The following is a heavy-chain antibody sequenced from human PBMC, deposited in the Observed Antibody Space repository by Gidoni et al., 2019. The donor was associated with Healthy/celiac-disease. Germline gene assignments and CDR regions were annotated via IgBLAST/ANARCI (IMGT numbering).Heavy chain of an antibody. CDR2: IIPIFGTA. CDR3: ARDKVEETIFGVVINSYYMDV. D-gene: IGHD3-3*01. Sequence: QVQLVQSGAEVKKPGSSVKVSCTASGGTFSSYAISWVRQAPGQGLEWMGGIIPIFGTANYAQKFQGRVTITADESTSTAYMELSSLRSEDTAVYYCARDKVEETIFGVVINSYYMDVWGKGTTVTVSS. V-gene: IGHV1-69*01. CDR1: GGTFSSYA. J-gene: IGHJ6*03.